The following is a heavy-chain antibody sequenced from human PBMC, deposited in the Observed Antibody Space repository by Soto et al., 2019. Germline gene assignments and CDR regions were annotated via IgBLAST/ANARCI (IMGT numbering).Heavy chain of an antibody. CDR1: GFSLSTSGVG. J-gene: IGHJ4*02. CDR2: IYWNDDK. D-gene: IGHD3-22*01. CDR3: AHRKRYYDSSGYSYYFDY. V-gene: IGHV2-5*01. Sequence: SGPTLVNPTQTLTLTCTFSGFSLSTSGVGVGWIRQPPGKALEWLALIYWNDDKRYSPSLKSRLTITKDTSKNQVVLTMTNMEPVDTATYYCAHRKRYYDSSGYSYYFDYWGQGTLATVSS.